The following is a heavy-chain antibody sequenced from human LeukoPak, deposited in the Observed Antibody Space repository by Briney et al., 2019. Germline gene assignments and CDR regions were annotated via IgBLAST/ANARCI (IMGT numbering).Heavy chain of an antibody. CDR3: AKARYDYYYYYMDV. CDR2: INDRGEST. D-gene: IGHD3-16*01. J-gene: IGHJ6*03. CDR1: GFTFSAYA. Sequence: GGSLRLSCAVSGFTFSAYAMSWVRQAPGKGLEWVSVINDRGESTYYVDSVEGRFTVSRDNSKNTLYLEMNSLRDDDTAVYYCAKARYDYYYYYMDVWGKGTTVTVSS. V-gene: IGHV3-23*01.